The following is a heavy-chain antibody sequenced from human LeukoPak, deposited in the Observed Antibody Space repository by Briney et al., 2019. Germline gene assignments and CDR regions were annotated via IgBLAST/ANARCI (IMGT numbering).Heavy chain of an antibody. Sequence: SGGSLRLSCAASGFTFSSYWMSWVRQAPGKGLEWVSNINEDGSGKYYVDSVKGRFTISIDNAKNSLYLQMNTLRPEDTAVYSDDTAGSMIVVVVTTTADAFDIWGQGTMVTVSS. V-gene: IGHV3-7*01. CDR3: DTAGSMIVVVVTTTADAFDI. J-gene: IGHJ3*02. D-gene: IGHD3-22*01. CDR1: GFTFSSYW. CDR2: INEDGSGK.